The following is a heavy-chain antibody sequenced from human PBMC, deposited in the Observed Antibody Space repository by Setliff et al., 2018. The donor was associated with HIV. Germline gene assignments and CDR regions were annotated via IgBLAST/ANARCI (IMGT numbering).Heavy chain of an antibody. CDR2: IYYSGST. CDR3: ARESPDGLDY. J-gene: IGHJ4*02. V-gene: IGHV4-59*12. D-gene: IGHD2-8*01. CDR1: GGSISSDY. Sequence: PSETLSLTCTVSGGSISSDYWSWIRQPPGKGLEWIGYIYYSGSTNYNPSLKRRVTISLDTSKRKFSLKRSSVTAADTAVYYCARESPDGLDYWGQGTSVTVSS.